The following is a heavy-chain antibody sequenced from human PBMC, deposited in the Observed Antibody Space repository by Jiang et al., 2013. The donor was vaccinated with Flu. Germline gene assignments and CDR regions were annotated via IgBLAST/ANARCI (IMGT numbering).Heavy chain of an antibody. CDR3: ARDGYSSGRGNWFDP. Sequence: LLKPSETLSLTCTVSGYSISSGYYWGWIRQPPGKGLEWIGSIYHSGSTYYNPSLKSRVTISVDTSKNQFSLKLSSVTAADTAVYYCARDGYSSGRGNWFDPGAREPWSPSPQ. J-gene: IGHJ5*02. V-gene: IGHV4-38-2*02. CDR1: GYSISSGYY. D-gene: IGHD6-19*01. CDR2: IYHSGST.